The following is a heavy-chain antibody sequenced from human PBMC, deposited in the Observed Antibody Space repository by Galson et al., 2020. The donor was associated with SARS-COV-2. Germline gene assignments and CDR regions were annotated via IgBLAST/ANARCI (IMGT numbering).Heavy chain of an antibody. V-gene: IGHV3-33*01. CDR3: ATDPRPLQPRNTDYYYYGMDV. CDR1: GITFSSYG. CDR2: IWYDGSNK. Sequence: GESLKISCAASGITFSSYGMHWVRQAPGKGLEWVAVIWYDGSNKYYADSVKGRFTISRDNSKNTLYLQMNSLRAEDTAVYYCATDPRPLQPRNTDYYYYGMDVWGQGTTVTVSS. J-gene: IGHJ6*02. D-gene: IGHD4-4*01.